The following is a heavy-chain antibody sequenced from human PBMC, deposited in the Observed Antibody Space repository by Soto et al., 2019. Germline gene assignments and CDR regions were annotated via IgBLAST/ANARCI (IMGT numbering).Heavy chain of an antibody. CDR3: ARARPTDGDYDPNYYYYGTDV. D-gene: IGHD4-17*01. CDR1: GGTFSSYA. J-gene: IGHJ6*02. Sequence: QVQLVQSGAEVKKPGSSVKVSCKASGGTFSSYAISWVRQAPGQGLEWMGGIIPIFGTANYAQKFQGRVTITADESTSTAYMELSSLRSEDTAVYFCARARPTDGDYDPNYYYYGTDVWGQGTTVTVSS. CDR2: IIPIFGTA. V-gene: IGHV1-69*12.